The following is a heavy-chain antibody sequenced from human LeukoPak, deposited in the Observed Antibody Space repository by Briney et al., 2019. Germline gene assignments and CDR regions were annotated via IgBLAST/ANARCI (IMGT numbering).Heavy chain of an antibody. Sequence: GGSLRLSCAASGFTFSPIAMTWVRQAPGKGLEWVATISPSGGSTYYADAVKGRFTISRDNPKNTAFLHMDSVSVEDTALYYCARGDFYGSGSFYGIFDYWGQGTLVAVSS. CDR3: ARGDFYGSGSFYGIFDY. J-gene: IGHJ4*02. CDR2: ISPSGGST. CDR1: GFTFSPIA. D-gene: IGHD3-10*01. V-gene: IGHV3-23*01.